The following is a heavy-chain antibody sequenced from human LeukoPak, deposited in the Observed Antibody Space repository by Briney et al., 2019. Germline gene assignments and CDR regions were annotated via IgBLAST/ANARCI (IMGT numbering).Heavy chain of an antibody. D-gene: IGHD2-21*01. V-gene: IGHV4-59*01. J-gene: IGHJ6*03. CDR2: IYYSGST. CDR3: ARNRGGGDYYYYMDV. CDR1: GGSISSYY. Sequence: SETLSLTCTVTGGSISSYYWSWIRQPPGKGLEWIGYIYYSGSTNYNPSLKSRVTISVDTSKNQFSLKLSSVTAADTAVYYCARNRGGGDYYYYMDVWGKGTTVTVSS.